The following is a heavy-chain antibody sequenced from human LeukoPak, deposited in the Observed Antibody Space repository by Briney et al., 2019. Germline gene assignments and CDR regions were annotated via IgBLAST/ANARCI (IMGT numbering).Heavy chain of an antibody. Sequence: GGSLRLSCAASGFTVSSNYMNWVRQAPGKGLEWVSVIYSGGSTYYADSVKGRFTISRDNSKNTLYLQMNSLRVEDTAVYYCARAQAGAVLYFDYWGQGTLVTVSS. CDR2: IYSGGST. CDR3: ARAQAGAVLYFDY. CDR1: GFTVSSNY. J-gene: IGHJ4*02. V-gene: IGHV3-53*01. D-gene: IGHD3-3*01.